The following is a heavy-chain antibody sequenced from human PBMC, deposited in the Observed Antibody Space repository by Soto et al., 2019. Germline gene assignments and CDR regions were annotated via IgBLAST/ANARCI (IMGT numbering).Heavy chain of an antibody. D-gene: IGHD3-10*01. CDR1: GNTVPNYA. J-gene: IGHJ6*02. CDR3: ARDYVVRGVIEELHYYYYGMDV. V-gene: IGHV1-3*01. CDR2: INGGNGNT. Sequence: ASVKVSCKASGNTVPNYAIHWVRQAPGQRLEWMGWINGGNGNTYYSEHFQGRVTFTRDTSAGTVYMQLSSLTSEDTAVYYCARDYVVRGVIEELHYYYYGMDVWGQGTTVTVSS.